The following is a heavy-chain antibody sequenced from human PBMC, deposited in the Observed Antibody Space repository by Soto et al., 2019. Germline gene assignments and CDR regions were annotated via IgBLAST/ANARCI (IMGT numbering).Heavy chain of an antibody. CDR1: GFPFSNYA. D-gene: IGHD3-16*02. CDR3: AKAPSEYIWGSYLRYYEH. Sequence: EVQMLESGGGLVQPGGSLRLSCAASGFPFSNYAMSWVRQAPGKEREWVAGISGRTGHAFYADSVKDRFTISRDNSKDTLYLQMDSLRAEDTAVYYCAKAPSEYIWGSYLRYYEHWGQGTPVTVSS. J-gene: IGHJ4*02. CDR2: ISGRTGHA. V-gene: IGHV3-23*01.